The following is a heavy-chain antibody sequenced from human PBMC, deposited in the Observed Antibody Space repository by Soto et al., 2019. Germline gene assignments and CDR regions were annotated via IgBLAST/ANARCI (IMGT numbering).Heavy chain of an antibody. D-gene: IGHD3-3*01. CDR2: IYYSGST. CDR3: ARAATPSSIFGVVTLDV. CDR1: GGSIISSNFNWGSSDNFY. Sequence: SETLSLTCTVSGGSIISSNFNWGSSDNFYWGWIRQPPGKGLEWIGSIYYSGSTNYNPSLKSRVTISVDTSKNQFPLKLTSVPAADTAVYYCARAATPSSIFGVVTLDVWGQGTTVTVSS. V-gene: IGHV4-39*06. J-gene: IGHJ6*02.